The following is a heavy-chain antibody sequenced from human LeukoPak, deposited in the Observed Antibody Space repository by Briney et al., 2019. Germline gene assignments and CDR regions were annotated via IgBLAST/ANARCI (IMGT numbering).Heavy chain of an antibody. J-gene: IGHJ4*02. V-gene: IGHV3-66*01. CDR2: IYRGGST. D-gene: IGHD3-22*01. CDR3: ARPLDSSGLHY. CDR1: GFTVSSNY. Sequence: GGSLRLSCAVSGFTVSSNYMSWVRQAPGKGLEWVSVIYRGGSTYYADSVKGRFTISRDNSKNTLYLQMNSLRAEDTAVYYCARPLDSSGLHYWGQGTLVTVSS.